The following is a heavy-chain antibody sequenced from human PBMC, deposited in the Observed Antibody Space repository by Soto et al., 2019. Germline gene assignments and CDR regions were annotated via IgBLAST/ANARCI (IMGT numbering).Heavy chain of an antibody. CDR1: GYTFTNYD. CDR2: MSSSSGHT. D-gene: IGHD7-27*01. J-gene: IGHJ4*02. Sequence: QVQLVQSGAEVKEPGASVKVSCKASGYTFTNYDFNWVRQATGQGPEWMGWMSSSSGHTGYAQKFQGRVTMTRDTSISTAYMELSSLRSEDTAVYYCARGPPEWGFDYRGQGVLVTVSS. CDR3: ARGPPEWGFDY. V-gene: IGHV1-8*01.